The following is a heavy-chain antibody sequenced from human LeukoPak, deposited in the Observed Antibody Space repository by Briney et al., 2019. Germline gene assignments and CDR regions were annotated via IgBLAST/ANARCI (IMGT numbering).Heavy chain of an antibody. CDR3: ARDSSGWYDH. D-gene: IGHD6-19*01. CDR1: GFTFSSYA. CDR2: ISGSGGST. V-gene: IGHV3-23*01. Sequence: GGSLRLSCAASGFTFSSYAMSWVRQAPAKGLEWVSAISGSGGSTYYADSVKGRFTISRDNSKNTLYLQMNSLRAEDTAVYYCARDSSGWYDHWGQGTLVTVSS. J-gene: IGHJ5*02.